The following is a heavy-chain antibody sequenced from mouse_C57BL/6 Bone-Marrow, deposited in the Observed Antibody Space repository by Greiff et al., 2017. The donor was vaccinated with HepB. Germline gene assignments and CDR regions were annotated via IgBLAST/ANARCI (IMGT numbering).Heavy chain of an antibody. D-gene: IGHD1-1*01. CDR1: GFNIKDDY. CDR3: TFSNFFDY. V-gene: IGHV14-4*01. J-gene: IGHJ2*01. CDR2: IDPENGDT. Sequence: EVQLQQSGAELVRPGASVKLSCTASGFNIKDDYMHWVKQRPEQGLEWIGWIDPENGDTEYASKLQGKATITADTSSNTAYLQLSSLTSEDTAVYYCTFSNFFDYWGQGTTLTVSS.